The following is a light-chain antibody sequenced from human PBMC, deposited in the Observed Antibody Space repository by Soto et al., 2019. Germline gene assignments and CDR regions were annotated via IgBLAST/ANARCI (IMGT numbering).Light chain of an antibody. CDR2: GAS. CDR1: QSVSNTY. CDR3: QLYDSSSWT. V-gene: IGKV3-20*01. Sequence: EIVLTQSPGTLSLSPXDTATLSCRASQSVSNTYLAWYQQKPGQAPRLLIYGASSRATGFPDRFSGSGSGTDFTLTISRRETEDFAVYYCQLYDSSSWTFGQGTKVDI. J-gene: IGKJ1*01.